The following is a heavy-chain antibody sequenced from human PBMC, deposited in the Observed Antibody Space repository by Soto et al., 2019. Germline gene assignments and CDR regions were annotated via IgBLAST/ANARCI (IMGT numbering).Heavy chain of an antibody. V-gene: IGHV3-11*01. CDR3: ARAWKIEKFGVISMSKGLDV. Sequence: QVQLVESGGGLVKPGGSLRLSCAASGFIFSDYYMTWIRQAPGKGLEWLSCSSNRDRSTYYADSVKDRFVVSKYNAKNLVYLQMNSLRAEDTAVYFCARAWKIEKFGVISMSKGLDVWGQGTTVTVSS. J-gene: IGHJ6*02. D-gene: IGHD3-3*01. CDR2: SSNRDRST. CDR1: GFIFSDYY.